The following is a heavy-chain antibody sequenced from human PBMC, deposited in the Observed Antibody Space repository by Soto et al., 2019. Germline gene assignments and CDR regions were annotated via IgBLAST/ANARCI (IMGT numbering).Heavy chain of an antibody. CDR1: GFAFNRYS. V-gene: IGHV3-30-3*01. CDR2: ISKDGSNK. D-gene: IGHD3-22*01. Sequence: QVLLVESGGGVVQPGRSVRLSCAASGFAFNRYSMYWVRQTPGKGLEWVAFISKDGSNKKYSDYVKGRFTISRDNSKNTLYLQMNSLRGDDTAVYYCARDYYDGRGSYFVSYFDFWGQGALVTVYS. J-gene: IGHJ4*02. CDR3: ARDYYDGRGSYFVSYFDF.